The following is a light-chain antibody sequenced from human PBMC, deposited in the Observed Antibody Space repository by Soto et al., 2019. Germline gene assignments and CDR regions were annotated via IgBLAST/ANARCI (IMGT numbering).Light chain of an antibody. Sequence: QSALTQPASVSGSPGQSITISCTGTSSDVGGYNYVSWYQQYPGNAPQLMIYEVSNRPSGVSNRFSGSKSGNTASLTISGIQAEDEADYYCSSYTTSTWVFGGGTKLTVL. J-gene: IGLJ3*02. CDR2: EVS. CDR3: SSYTTSTWV. CDR1: SSDVGGYNY. V-gene: IGLV2-14*01.